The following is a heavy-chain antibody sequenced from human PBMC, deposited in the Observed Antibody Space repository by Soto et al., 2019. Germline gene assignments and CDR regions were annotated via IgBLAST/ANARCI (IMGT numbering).Heavy chain of an antibody. CDR3: AREDYYDSSGSYYYGMDV. CDR1: GGSISSYY. CDR2: IYYSGST. J-gene: IGHJ6*02. D-gene: IGHD3-22*01. Sequence: PSETLSLTCTVSGGSISSYYWSWIRQPPGKGLEWIGYIYYSGSTNYNPSLKSRVTISVDTSKNQFSLKLSSVTAADTAVYYCAREDYYDSSGSYYYGMDVWGQGTTVTVS. V-gene: IGHV4-59*01.